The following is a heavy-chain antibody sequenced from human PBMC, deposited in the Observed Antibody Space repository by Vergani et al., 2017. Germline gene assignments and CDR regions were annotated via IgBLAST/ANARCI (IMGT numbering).Heavy chain of an antibody. CDR3: ARQTTYYDFWSGYFFPRGCYGMDV. J-gene: IGHJ6*04. CDR1: GGSISSSSYY. CDR2: IYYSGST. V-gene: IGHV4-39*01. Sequence: QLQLQESGPGLVKPSETLSLTCTVSGGSISSSSYYWGWIRQPPGKGLEWIGSIYYSGSTYYNPSLKSRVTISVDTSKNQFSLKLSSVTAADTAVYYWARQTTYYDFWSGYFFPRGCYGMDVWGEGTTVTVSS. D-gene: IGHD3-3*01.